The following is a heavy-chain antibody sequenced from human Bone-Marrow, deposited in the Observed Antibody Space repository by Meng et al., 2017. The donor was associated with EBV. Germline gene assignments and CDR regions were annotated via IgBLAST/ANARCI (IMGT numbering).Heavy chain of an antibody. CDR3: ARGPGRGVVARRAFSVGDY. J-gene: IGHJ4*02. CDR1: GGSFSGFY. V-gene: IGHV4-34*01. CDR2: INHSGST. D-gene: IGHD3-10*01. Sequence: QMQLPQCGAGLLKPSETLSLTFACYGGSFSGFYWSWIRQPPGKGLEWIGEINHSGSTNYNPSLKSRVTISVDTSKKQFSLKLSSVTAADTAVYYCARGPGRGVVARRAFSVGDYWGQGTLVTVSS.